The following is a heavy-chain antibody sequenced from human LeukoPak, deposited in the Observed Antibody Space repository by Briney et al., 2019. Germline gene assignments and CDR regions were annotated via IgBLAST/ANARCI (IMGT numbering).Heavy chain of an antibody. CDR2: IYYSGST. Sequence: SETLSLTCTVSGGSISSSSYYWGWIRQPPGKGLEWIGSIYYSGSTYYNPSLKSRVTISVDTSKNQFSLKLSSVTAADTAVYYCARVWNFYFDYWGQGTPVTVSS. J-gene: IGHJ4*02. V-gene: IGHV4-39*07. CDR1: GGSISSSSYY. D-gene: IGHD1-1*01. CDR3: ARVWNFYFDY.